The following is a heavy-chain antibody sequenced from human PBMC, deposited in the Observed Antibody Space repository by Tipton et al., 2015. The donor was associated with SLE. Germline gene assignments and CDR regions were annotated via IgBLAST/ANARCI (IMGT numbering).Heavy chain of an antibody. J-gene: IGHJ4*02. V-gene: IGHV4-39*07. Sequence: TLSLTCTVSGGSISSSNYYWGCIRQPPGKGLEWIGSMFYSGNTDYNPSLKSRVTMSVDTSKNQFSLKLTSVTAADTAVYYCARRRGSSWYEDYFDYWGQGTLVTVSS. D-gene: IGHD6-13*01. CDR1: GGSISSSNYY. CDR3: ARRRGSSWYEDYFDY. CDR2: MFYSGNT.